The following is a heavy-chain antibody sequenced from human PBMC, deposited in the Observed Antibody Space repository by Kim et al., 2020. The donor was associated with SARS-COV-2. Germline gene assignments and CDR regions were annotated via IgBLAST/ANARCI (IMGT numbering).Heavy chain of an antibody. CDR1: GFTFTSSA. CDR2: IVVGSGNT. V-gene: IGHV1-58*01. Sequence: SVKVSCKASGFTFTSSAVQWVRQARGQRLEWIGWIVVGSGNTNYAQKFQERVTITRDMSTSTAYMELSSLRSEDTAVYYCAADCSSSGGSCYSVSGYYYYGMDVRGQGTTVTVSS. CDR3: AADCSSSGGSCYSVSGYYYYGMDV. D-gene: IGHD2-15*01. J-gene: IGHJ6*02.